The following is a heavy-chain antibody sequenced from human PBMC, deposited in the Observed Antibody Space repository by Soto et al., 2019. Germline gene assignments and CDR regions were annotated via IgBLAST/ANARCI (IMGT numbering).Heavy chain of an antibody. V-gene: IGHV3-23*01. Sequence: EVQLLESGGGLVQPGGSLRLSCAASGFTFRTYAMSWVRRAPGKGLEWVSAISGSGGSTYYADSVKGRFTISRDNSKNTLYLQINSLRADDTAVYYCAKGHYSDYVNWGQGTLVTVSS. D-gene: IGHD4-17*01. J-gene: IGHJ4*02. CDR2: ISGSGGST. CDR1: GFTFRTYA. CDR3: AKGHYSDYVN.